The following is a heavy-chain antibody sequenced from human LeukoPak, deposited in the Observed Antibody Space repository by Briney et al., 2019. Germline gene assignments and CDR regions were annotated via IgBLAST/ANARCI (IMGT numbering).Heavy chain of an antibody. D-gene: IGHD3-16*02. J-gene: IGHJ6*03. CDR3: ARHIGGGIEDMDV. Sequence: SETLSLTCTVSGGSIGTYYWSWIRQSPGQGLEWIGYIYVTGTRYNPYLQSRVTISVDRSRNQFFLKMSSVTAADTAVYYCARHIGGGIEDMDVWGKGTKVIVSS. V-gene: IGHV4-59*08. CDR2: IYVTGT. CDR1: GGSIGTYY.